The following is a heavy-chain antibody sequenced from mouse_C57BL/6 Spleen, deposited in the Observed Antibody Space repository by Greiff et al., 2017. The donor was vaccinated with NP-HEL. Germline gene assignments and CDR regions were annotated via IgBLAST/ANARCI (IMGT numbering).Heavy chain of an antibody. J-gene: IGHJ2*01. V-gene: IGHV1-80*01. D-gene: IGHD1-1*01. Sequence: VQLQQSGAELVKPGASVKISCKASGYAFSSYWMNWVKQRPGKGLEWIGQIYPGDGDTNYNGKFKGKATLTADKSSSTAYMQLSSLTSEDSAVYFCARGGNTVVAHFDYWGQGTTLTVSS. CDR3: ARGGNTVVAHFDY. CDR2: IYPGDGDT. CDR1: GYAFSSYW.